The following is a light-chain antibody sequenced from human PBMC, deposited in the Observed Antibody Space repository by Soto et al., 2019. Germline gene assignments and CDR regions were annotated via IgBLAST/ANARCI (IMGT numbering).Light chain of an antibody. CDR1: SSNIRTNA. V-gene: IGLV1-44*01. J-gene: IGLJ1*01. CDR2: NNN. CDR3: AAWDDSLNGYV. Sequence: QSVLNHPPSASRTRGRRVTFSCSGGSSNIRTNAVNWYQQLPGTAPKLLIYNNNQRPSGVPDRFSGSKSGTSASLAISGLQSEDEADYYCAAWDDSLNGYVFGTGTKVTVL.